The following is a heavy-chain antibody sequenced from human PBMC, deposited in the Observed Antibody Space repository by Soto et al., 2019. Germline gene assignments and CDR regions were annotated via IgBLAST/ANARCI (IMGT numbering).Heavy chain of an antibody. V-gene: IGHV1-8*01. J-gene: IGHJ6*01. CDR2: MNPNSGNT. Sequence: SVKVSCKASRYTFASYDISWVRQATGQGLEWMGWMNPNSGNTAYAQKFQGRVTMTRNTSISTAYMELSSLRSDDTAVYYCARERNMYGMDVWGQGTTVTVSS. CDR1: RYTFASYD. CDR3: ARERNMYGMDV. D-gene: IGHD1-1*01.